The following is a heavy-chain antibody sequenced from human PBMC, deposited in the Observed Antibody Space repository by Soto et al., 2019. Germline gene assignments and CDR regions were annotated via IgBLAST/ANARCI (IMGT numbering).Heavy chain of an antibody. V-gene: IGHV1-69*08. Sequence: QVQLVQSGTEVKKPGSSVKVSCKTSGGTFSSYTLTWVRQAPGQGLEWMGRIIPILGRTNYAQNFQGRVTITADKSTSTAFLELSSLRSEDTDVYYCARALSIAVPRPLGYWGQGTLVTVSS. J-gene: IGHJ4*02. CDR2: IIPILGRT. CDR3: ARALSIAVPRPLGY. CDR1: GGTFSSYT. D-gene: IGHD6-6*01.